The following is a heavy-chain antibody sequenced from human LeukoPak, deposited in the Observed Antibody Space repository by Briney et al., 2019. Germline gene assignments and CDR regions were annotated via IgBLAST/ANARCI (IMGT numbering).Heavy chain of an antibody. J-gene: IGHJ4*02. Sequence: GGSLRLSCAASEFXFRSYEINWVRQAPGKGLEWISYISSTGNTIYYVDSVQGRFTISRDNANNSLFLQMNSLRAEDTAVYYCARGRYCSGHNCYFDYWGQGTLVTVSS. V-gene: IGHV3-48*03. CDR3: ARGRYCSGHNCYFDY. CDR2: ISSTGNTI. D-gene: IGHD2-15*01. CDR1: EFXFRSYE.